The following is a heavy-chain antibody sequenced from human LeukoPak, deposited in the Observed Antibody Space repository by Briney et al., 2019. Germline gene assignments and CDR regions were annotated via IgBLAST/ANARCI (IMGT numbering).Heavy chain of an antibody. CDR1: GGSISSYY. J-gene: IGHJ4*02. D-gene: IGHD2-8*01. V-gene: IGHV4-59*01. Sequence: PSETLSLTCTVSGGSISSYYWSWIRQPPGKGLEWIGYIYYSGSTNYNPSLKSRVTISVDTSKNQFSLKLSSVTAADTAVYYCAREGYCTNGVCHAGYYFGYWGQGTLVTVSS. CDR3: AREGYCTNGVCHAGYYFGY. CDR2: IYYSGST.